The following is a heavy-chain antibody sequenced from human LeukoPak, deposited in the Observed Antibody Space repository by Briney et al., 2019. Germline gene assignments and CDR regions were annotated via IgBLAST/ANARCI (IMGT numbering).Heavy chain of an antibody. CDR3: AREVVVITNGRYYYYGMDV. CDR2: ISSSSGTI. V-gene: IGHV3-48*02. CDR1: GFTFSSYS. Sequence: PGGSLRLSCAASGFTFSSYSMNWVRQAPGKGLEWLSHISSSSGTIYYADPVKGRITISRDNARNSLYLQMNSLRDEDTAVYYCAREVVVITNGRYYYYGMDVWGQGTTVTVSS. D-gene: IGHD3-22*01. J-gene: IGHJ6*02.